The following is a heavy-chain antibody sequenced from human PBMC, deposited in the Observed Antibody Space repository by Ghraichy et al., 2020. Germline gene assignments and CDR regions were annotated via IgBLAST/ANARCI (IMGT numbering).Heavy chain of an antibody. CDR2: IYYSGST. D-gene: IGHD4-17*01. Sequence: SETLSLTCTVSGGSISSSSYYWGWIRQPPGKGLEWIGSIYYSGSTYYNPSLKSRVTISVDTSKNQFSLKLSSVTAADTAVYYCARLDGDYVGYYFDYWGQGTLVTVSS. CDR3: ARLDGDYVGYYFDY. V-gene: IGHV4-39*01. CDR1: GGSISSSSYY. J-gene: IGHJ4*02.